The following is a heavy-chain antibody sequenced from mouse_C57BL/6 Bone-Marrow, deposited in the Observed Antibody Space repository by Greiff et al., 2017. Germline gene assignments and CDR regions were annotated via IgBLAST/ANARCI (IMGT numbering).Heavy chain of an antibody. V-gene: IGHV3-6*01. Sequence: EVQLVESGPGLVKPSQSLSLTCSVTGYSITSGYYWNWIRQFPGNKLEWMGYISYDGSNNYNPSLKNRISITRDTSKNQFFLKLNSVTTEDTATYYCARDYYYGSSYDYYAMDYWGQGTSVTVSS. D-gene: IGHD1-1*01. CDR1: GYSITSGYY. CDR2: ISYDGSN. CDR3: ARDYYYGSSYDYYAMDY. J-gene: IGHJ4*01.